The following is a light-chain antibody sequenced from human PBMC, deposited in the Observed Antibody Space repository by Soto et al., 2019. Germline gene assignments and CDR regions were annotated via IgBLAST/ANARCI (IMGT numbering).Light chain of an antibody. Sequence: EIVLTQSPATLSLSPGERATLSCRASQSISINLAWYQQKHGQAPKVLIYRASIRATGISDRFSGSGSGTDFTLTISRLEPEDFAVYYCQHYGASPWTFGQGTKVDIK. J-gene: IGKJ1*01. CDR1: QSISIN. CDR2: RAS. CDR3: QHYGASPWT. V-gene: IGKV3-20*01.